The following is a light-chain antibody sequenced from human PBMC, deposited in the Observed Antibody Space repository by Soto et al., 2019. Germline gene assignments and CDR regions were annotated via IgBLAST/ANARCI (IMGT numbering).Light chain of an antibody. CDR3: QLRICWPVR. CDR1: QSVSSY. V-gene: IGKV3-11*01. CDR2: DAS. J-gene: IGKJ5*01. Sequence: IMLTQSPDTLSLSPRERATLSCRASQSVSSYLAWYQQKPSLAPRLLIYDASNRATGIPARFSGSGSGTDFTLTISSLEPEDFAVYYCQLRICWPVRFGHGTRLEIK.